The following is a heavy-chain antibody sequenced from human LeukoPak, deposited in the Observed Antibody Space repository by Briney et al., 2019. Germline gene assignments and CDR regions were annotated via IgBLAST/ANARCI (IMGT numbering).Heavy chain of an antibody. V-gene: IGHV1-18*01. Sequence: GASVTVSCTASGGTFSSYAISWVRQAPGQGPEWMGWISAYNGNTNYAQKLQGRVTMTTDTSTSTAYMELRSLRSDDTAVYYCASSAGYGDYDFDYWGQGTLVTVSS. D-gene: IGHD4-17*01. CDR2: ISAYNGNT. CDR3: ASSAGYGDYDFDY. J-gene: IGHJ4*02. CDR1: GGTFSSYA.